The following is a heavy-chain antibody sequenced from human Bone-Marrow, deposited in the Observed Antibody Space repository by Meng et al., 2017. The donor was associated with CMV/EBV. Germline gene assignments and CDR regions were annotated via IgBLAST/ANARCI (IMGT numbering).Heavy chain of an antibody. V-gene: IGHV3-30*04. D-gene: IGHD6-13*01. CDR1: GFTFSSYA. J-gene: IGHJ6*02. CDR2: ISYDGSNK. CDR3: ARSIAAAGTRSRNYYYYGMDV. Sequence: GESLKISCAASGFTFSSYAMHWVRQAPGKGLEWVAVISYDGSNKYYADSVKGRFTISRDNSKNTLYLQMNSLRAEDTAVYYCARSIAAAGTRSRNYYYYGMDVWGQGTTVTVSS.